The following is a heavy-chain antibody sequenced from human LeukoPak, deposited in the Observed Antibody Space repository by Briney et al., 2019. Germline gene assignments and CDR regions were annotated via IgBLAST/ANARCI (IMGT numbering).Heavy chain of an antibody. CDR1: GYTFTSYY. Sequence: AAVKVSCKASGYTFTSYYMHWVRQAPGQGLEWMGIINPSGGSTSYAQKFQGRVTMTRDTSTSTVYMELSSLRSEDTAVYYCARDSQKMNYYDSSGYGVFDYWGQGTLVTVSS. J-gene: IGHJ4*02. CDR3: ARDSQKMNYYDSSGYGVFDY. V-gene: IGHV1-46*01. CDR2: INPSGGST. D-gene: IGHD3-22*01.